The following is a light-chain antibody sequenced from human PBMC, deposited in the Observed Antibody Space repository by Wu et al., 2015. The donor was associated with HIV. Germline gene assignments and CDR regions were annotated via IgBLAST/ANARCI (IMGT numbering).Light chain of an antibody. Sequence: EIVLTQSPAALSISPGERVTLSCRASRSVSSAVAWYQQKPGQAPRLLIFDTSTRATGIAARFSGGGFGTDYSLTISSLEPEDSAVYYCQQRSNWPWTFGQGTKVEIK. V-gene: IGKV3-11*01. J-gene: IGKJ1*01. CDR2: DTS. CDR1: RSVSSA. CDR3: QQRSNWPWT.